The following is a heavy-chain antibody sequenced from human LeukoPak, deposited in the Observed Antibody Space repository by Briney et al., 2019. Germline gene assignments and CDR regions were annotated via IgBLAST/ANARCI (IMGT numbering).Heavy chain of an antibody. CDR1: GGANSSKY. CDR2: IYYGGST. V-gene: IGHV4-59*01. CDR3: ARHPGSLYNWFDP. Sequence: DTLALIGTVCGGANSSKYWSWMRHPTGKGLEWIGYIYYGGSTNYNPSLKSRVTISVDTSKNQFSLKLSSVTAADTAVYYCARHPGSLYNWFDPWGQGTLVTVSS. J-gene: IGHJ5*02.